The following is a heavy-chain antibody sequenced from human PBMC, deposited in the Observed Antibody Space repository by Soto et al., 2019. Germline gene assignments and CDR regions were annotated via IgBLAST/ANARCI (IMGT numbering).Heavy chain of an antibody. Sequence: QITLEESGPTLVKPTQTLTLTCTFSGFSLSTNGVGVGWIRQPPGKALEWLAHIYWDDDKRYSPSLKSRLTNTKDTSKNQVVLTMTNMDPVDTATYYYAHRAHGDYFDYWGQGTLVTVSS. CDR2: IYWDDDK. D-gene: IGHD4-17*01. CDR1: GFSLSTNGVG. CDR3: AHRAHGDYFDY. V-gene: IGHV2-5*02. J-gene: IGHJ4*02.